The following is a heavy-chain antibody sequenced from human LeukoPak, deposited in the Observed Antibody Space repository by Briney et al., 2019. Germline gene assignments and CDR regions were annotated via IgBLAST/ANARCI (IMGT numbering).Heavy chain of an antibody. J-gene: IGHJ5*02. CDR1: GGSISSSSYY. Sequence: SETLSLTCIVPGGSISSSSYYWSWFRQPPGKGLEWIGEINHSGSTNYNPSLKSRVAISVDTSKNQFSLKLSSVTAADTAVYYCARGRVTIFGVVLINWFDPWGQGTLVTVSS. CDR2: INHSGST. D-gene: IGHD3-3*01. CDR3: ARGRVTIFGVVLINWFDP. V-gene: IGHV4-39*07.